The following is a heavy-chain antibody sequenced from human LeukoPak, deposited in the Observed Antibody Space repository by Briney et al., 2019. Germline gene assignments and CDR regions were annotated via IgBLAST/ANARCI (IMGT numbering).Heavy chain of an antibody. J-gene: IGHJ6*02. CDR1: GFTFSSYA. CDR2: ISGSGGST. Sequence: GGSLRLSCAASGFTFSSYAMSWVRQAPGKGLEWVSAISGSGGSTYYADSVKGRFTISRDDSKNTLYLQMNSLRAEDTAVYYCAKDLGDGSGSYYKKVYYYYGMDVWGQGTTVTVSS. D-gene: IGHD3-10*01. V-gene: IGHV3-23*01. CDR3: AKDLGDGSGSYYKKVYYYYGMDV.